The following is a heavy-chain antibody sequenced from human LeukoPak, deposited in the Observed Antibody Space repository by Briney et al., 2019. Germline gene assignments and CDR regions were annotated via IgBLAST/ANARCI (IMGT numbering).Heavy chain of an antibody. Sequence: SETLSLTCTVSGGSISSGDYYWSWIRQPPGKGLEWIGYIYYSGSTYYNPSLKSRVTISVDKSKNQFSLKLSSVTAADTAVYYCARVGVYFDWLLTENWFDLWGQGTLVTVSS. D-gene: IGHD3-9*01. V-gene: IGHV4-30-4*01. CDR1: GGSISSGDYY. CDR2: IYYSGST. J-gene: IGHJ5*02. CDR3: ARVGVYFDWLLTENWFDL.